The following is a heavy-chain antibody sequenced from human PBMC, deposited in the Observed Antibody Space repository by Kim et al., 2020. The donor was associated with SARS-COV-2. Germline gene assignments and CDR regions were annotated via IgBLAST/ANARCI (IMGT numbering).Heavy chain of an antibody. D-gene: IGHD2-15*01. J-gene: IGHJ6*02. CDR3: ARDRQYCSGGSCRPKSQASNYGMDV. V-gene: IGHV1-18*01. Sequence: ASVKVSCKASGYTFTSYGISWVRQAPGQGLEWMGWISAYNGNTNYAQKLQGRVTMTTDTSTSTAYMELRSLRSDDTAVYYCARDRQYCSGGSCRPKSQASNYGMDVWGQGTTVTVSS. CDR1: GYTFTSYG. CDR2: ISAYNGNT.